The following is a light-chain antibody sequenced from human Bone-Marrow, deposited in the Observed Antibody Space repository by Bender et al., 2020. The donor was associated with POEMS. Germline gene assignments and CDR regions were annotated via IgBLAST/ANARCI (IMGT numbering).Light chain of an antibody. Sequence: QSVLTQPPSVSGSPGQSITVSCTGTSSDVGSYNLVSWYQKHPGKAPKLIIYDVSDRPSGISDRFSASKSGNTASLTISGLQAGDEADYYCCSYGGGITPVIFGGGTKLTVL. CDR3: CSYGGGITPVI. CDR1: SSDVGSYNL. V-gene: IGLV2-23*02. J-gene: IGLJ2*01. CDR2: DVS.